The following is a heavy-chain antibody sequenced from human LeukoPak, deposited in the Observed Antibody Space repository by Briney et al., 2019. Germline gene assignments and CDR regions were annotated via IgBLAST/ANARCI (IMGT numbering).Heavy chain of an antibody. Sequence: AGSLRLSCAASGFTFNNYAMYWVRQAPGKGLEWVAVISYDGSNIYYADSVKGRVTISRDNSKNTLYLQMNSLRAEDTAVYYCARVKLLYVVFGGMDVWGKGTTVTVSS. CDR3: ARVKLLYVVFGGMDV. D-gene: IGHD2-15*01. CDR2: ISYDGSNI. V-gene: IGHV3-30*04. J-gene: IGHJ6*04. CDR1: GFTFNNYA.